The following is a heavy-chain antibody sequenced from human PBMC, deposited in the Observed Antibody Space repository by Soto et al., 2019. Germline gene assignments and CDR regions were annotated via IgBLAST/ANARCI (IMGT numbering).Heavy chain of an antibody. CDR1: GGSISSYY. V-gene: IGHV4-59*01. Sequence: PSETLSLTCTVPGGSISSYYWSWIRQPPGKGLEWIGYIYYSGSTNYNPSLKSRVTISVDTSKNQFSLKLSSVTAADTAVYYCARVVPSRGVYYYYYYMDVWGKGTTVTVSS. D-gene: IGHD1-26*01. J-gene: IGHJ6*03. CDR3: ARVVPSRGVYYYYYYMDV. CDR2: IYYSGST.